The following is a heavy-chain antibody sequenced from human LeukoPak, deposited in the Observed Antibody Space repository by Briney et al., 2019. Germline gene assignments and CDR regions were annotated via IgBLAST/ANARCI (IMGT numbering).Heavy chain of an antibody. J-gene: IGHJ4*02. D-gene: IGHD2-2*02. CDR2: INHSGST. CDR1: GGSFSGYY. CDR3: AREARKDIVVVPAAIAEREYYFDY. V-gene: IGHV4-34*01. Sequence: PSETLSLTCAVYGGSFSGYYWSWIRQPPGKGLEWIGEINHSGSTNYNPSLKSRVTISVDTSKNQFSLKLSSVTAADTAVYYCAREARKDIVVVPAAIAEREYYFDYWGQGTLVTVSS.